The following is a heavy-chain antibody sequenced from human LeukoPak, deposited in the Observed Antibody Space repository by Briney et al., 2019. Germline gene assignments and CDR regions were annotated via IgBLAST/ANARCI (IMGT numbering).Heavy chain of an antibody. J-gene: IGHJ6*04. D-gene: IGHD2-2*01. CDR1: GFTFSNAW. V-gene: IGHV3-15*01. CDR2: IKSKTDGGTT. CDR3: TTVVVPAAPLSYYYGMDV. Sequence: GGSLRLSCAASGFTFSNAWMSWVRQAPGKGLEWVGRIKSKTDGGTTDYAAPAKGRFTISRDDSKNTLYLQMNSLKTEDTAVYYCTTVVVPAAPLSYYYGMDVWGKGTTVTVSS.